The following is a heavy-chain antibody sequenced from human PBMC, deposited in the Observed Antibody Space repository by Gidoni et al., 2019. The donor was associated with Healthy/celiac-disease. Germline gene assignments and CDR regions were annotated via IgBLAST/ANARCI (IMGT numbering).Heavy chain of an antibody. V-gene: IGHV4-59*08. CDR2: IYYSGST. D-gene: IGHD2-15*01. CDR3: ARRRPYCSGGSCYPTPYYYYGMDV. J-gene: IGHJ6*02. CDR1: GGSISSYY. Sequence: QVQLQESGPGLVKPSETLSLTCTVSGGSISSYYWSWIRQPPGKGLEWLGYIYYSGSTNYNPSLKSRVTISVDTSKNQFSLKLSSVTAADTAVYYCARRRPYCSGGSCYPTPYYYYGMDVWGQGTTVTVSS.